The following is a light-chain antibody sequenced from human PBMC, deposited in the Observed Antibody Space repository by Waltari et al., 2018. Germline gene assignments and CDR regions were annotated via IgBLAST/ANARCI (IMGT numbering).Light chain of an antibody. V-gene: IGKV1-39*01. CDR1: QSITTF. J-gene: IGKJ4*01. CDR2: AAA. CDR3: QQTSGTPLT. Sequence: DIQMTQSPPSLSASVGDRVTITCRASQSITTFLNWYQQKPGKAPKLLIYAAASLQGGGPSRFSGSGSGTDFTLTINSLQPEDFATYFCQQTSGTPLTFGGGTKVEI.